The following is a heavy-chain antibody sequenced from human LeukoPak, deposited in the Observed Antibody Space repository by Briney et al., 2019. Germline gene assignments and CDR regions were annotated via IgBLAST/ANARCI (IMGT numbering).Heavy chain of an antibody. V-gene: IGHV1-18*01. CDR2: ISAYNGNT. CDR3: ARAQPDYYDSSGYSPSWDY. J-gene: IGHJ4*02. D-gene: IGHD3-22*01. Sequence: ASVKVSCKASGYTFTSYGISWVRQARGQGLEWMGWISAYNGNTNYAQKLQGRVTMTTDTSTSTAYMELRSLRSDDTAVYYCARAQPDYYDSSGYSPSWDYWGQGTLVTVSS. CDR1: GYTFTSYG.